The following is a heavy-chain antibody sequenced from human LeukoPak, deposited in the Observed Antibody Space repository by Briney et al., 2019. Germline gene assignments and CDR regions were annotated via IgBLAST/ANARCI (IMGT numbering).Heavy chain of an antibody. CDR3: AIGTRTLEAAPFDY. V-gene: IGHV1-69*01. CDR2: IIPISGSA. J-gene: IGHJ4*02. Sequence: SVKVSCKASGGIFSDYLINWVRQAPGQGLEWIGGIIPISGSAYSAQKFRGRLTITADESTTTAYMELSSLTSEDTAVFYCAIGTRTLEAAPFDYWGQGTLVTVSS. CDR1: GGIFSDYL. D-gene: IGHD2-15*01.